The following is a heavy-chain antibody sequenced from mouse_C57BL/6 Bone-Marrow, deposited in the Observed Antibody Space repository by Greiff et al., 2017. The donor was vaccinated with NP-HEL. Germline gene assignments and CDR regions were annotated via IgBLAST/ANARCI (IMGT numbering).Heavy chain of an antibody. CDR1: GYTFTSYW. D-gene: IGHD1-1*01. CDR3: ARYYGGSRGWYFDV. V-gene: IGHV1-72*01. Sequence: LQLQQPVADLVKPGASVKLSCKASGYTFTSYWMHWVKPRPGRGLEWIGRIDPNSGGTKFNEKFKTTATLTVATPSSTAYMQLSSLTSEDSAVYAVARYYGGSRGWYFDVWGTGTTVTVSS. CDR2: IDPNSGGT. J-gene: IGHJ1*03.